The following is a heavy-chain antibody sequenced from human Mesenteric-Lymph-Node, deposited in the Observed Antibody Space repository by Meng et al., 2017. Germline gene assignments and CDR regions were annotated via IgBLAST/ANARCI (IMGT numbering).Heavy chain of an antibody. V-gene: IGHV3-7*01. J-gene: IGHJ4*02. CDR2: IKQDGSEK. Sequence: GGSLRLSCAASGFTFSSYWMSWVRQAPGKGLEWVANIKQDGSEKYYVDSVKGRFTISRDNAKNSLYLQMNSLRAEDTAVYYCARDGTPDTAMVMDYYFDYWGQGTLVTVSS. CDR3: ARDGTPDTAMVMDYYFDY. CDR1: GFTFSSYW. D-gene: IGHD5-18*01.